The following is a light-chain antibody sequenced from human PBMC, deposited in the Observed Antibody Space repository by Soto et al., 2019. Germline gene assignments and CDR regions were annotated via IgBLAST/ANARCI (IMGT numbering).Light chain of an antibody. CDR2: GAS. Sequence: EMVMTQSPATLSVTQGERATLSCRASQSVSSNLAWYQQRPGQAPRLLIHGASTRATGIPARFSGSGSGTEFTLTISSLQSEDFAVYYCQQYNNWPPFTFGPGTKVDIK. CDR3: QQYNNWPPFT. V-gene: IGKV3-15*01. CDR1: QSVSSN. J-gene: IGKJ3*01.